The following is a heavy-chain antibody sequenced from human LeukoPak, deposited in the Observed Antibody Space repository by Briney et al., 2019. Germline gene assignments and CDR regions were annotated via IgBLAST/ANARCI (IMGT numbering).Heavy chain of an antibody. CDR2: IYYSGST. V-gene: IGHV4-31*03. CDR1: DGSISSGGYY. CDR3: ARTPQVIFDY. J-gene: IGHJ4*02. Sequence: SETLSLACTVSDGSISSGGYYWSWIRQHPGKGLEWIGYIYYSGSTYYNPSLKSRVTISVDTSKNQFSLKLSSVTAADTAVYYCARTPQVIFDYWGQGTLVTVSS. D-gene: IGHD3-22*01.